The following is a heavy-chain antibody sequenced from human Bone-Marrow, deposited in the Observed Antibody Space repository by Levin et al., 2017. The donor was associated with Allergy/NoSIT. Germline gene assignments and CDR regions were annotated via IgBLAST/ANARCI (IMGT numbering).Heavy chain of an antibody. V-gene: IGHV3-13*04. Sequence: GESLKISCAASGFTFSSYDMHWVRQATGKGLEWVSAIGTAGDTYYPGSVKGRFTISRENAKNSLYLQMNSLRAGDTAVYYCARGHGDYGYFDYWGQGTLVTVSS. CDR3: ARGHGDYGYFDY. CDR2: IGTAGDT. J-gene: IGHJ4*02. D-gene: IGHD4-17*01. CDR1: GFTFSSYD.